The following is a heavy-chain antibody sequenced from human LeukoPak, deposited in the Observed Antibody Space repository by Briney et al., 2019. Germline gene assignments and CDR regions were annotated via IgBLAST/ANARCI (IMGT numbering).Heavy chain of an antibody. J-gene: IGHJ4*02. CDR3: AKVLITMIVVPRESFDY. CDR2: ITSSGIT. D-gene: IGHD3-22*01. V-gene: IGHV3-23*01. CDR1: GFTFSNYG. Sequence: GGTLRLSCAASGFTFSNYGMNWVRQAPGKGLEWVSGITSSGITYYADSVKGRFTVSRDNSKNTLYLQMNSLRAEDTAVYYCAKVLITMIVVPRESFDYWGQGTLVTVSS.